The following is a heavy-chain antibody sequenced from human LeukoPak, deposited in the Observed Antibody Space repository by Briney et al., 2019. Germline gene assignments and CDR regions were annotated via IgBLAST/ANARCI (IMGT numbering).Heavy chain of an antibody. J-gene: IGHJ4*02. V-gene: IGHV4-59*01. D-gene: IGHD6-13*01. Sequence: SETLSLTCTVSGGSISSYYWSWIRQPPGKGLEWIGYIYYSGSTRYNPSPKSRVTISVDTSKNQVSLRLRSVTAADTAVYYCARGQLEVAGVFDYGGQGTLVTVSS. CDR2: IYYSGST. CDR3: ARGQLEVAGVFDY. CDR1: GGSISSYY.